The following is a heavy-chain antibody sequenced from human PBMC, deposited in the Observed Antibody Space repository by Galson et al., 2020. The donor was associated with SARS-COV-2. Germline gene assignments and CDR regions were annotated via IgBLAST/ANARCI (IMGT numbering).Heavy chain of an antibody. V-gene: IGHV3-23*01. J-gene: IGHJ4*02. CDR3: AKDRGNDYGDQVDF. Sequence: GGSLRLSCAASGFTFSRYALAWVRQAPGKGLEWVSGISGGGGSTYYVDSVKGRFTISRDTSQNTVHLQMSSLRAEDTAVYYCAKDRGNDYGDQVDFGGQGTLVIVSS. D-gene: IGHD4-17*01. CDR2: ISGGGGST. CDR1: GFTFSRYA.